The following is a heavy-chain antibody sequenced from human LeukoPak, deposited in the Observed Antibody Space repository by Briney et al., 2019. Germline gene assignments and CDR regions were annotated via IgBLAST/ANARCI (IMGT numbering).Heavy chain of an antibody. D-gene: IGHD2-21*01. V-gene: IGHV3-74*01. Sequence: GGSLRLSCAASGFTFSSHWMHWVRQAPGKGLVWVSRINTDGSTTSYADSVKGRLTISRDNSKNTLYLQMNSLRAEDTAVYYCARDRRFPDDVFDIWGQGTLVTVSS. J-gene: IGHJ3*02. CDR1: GFTFSSHW. CDR2: INTDGSTT. CDR3: ARDRRFPDDVFDI.